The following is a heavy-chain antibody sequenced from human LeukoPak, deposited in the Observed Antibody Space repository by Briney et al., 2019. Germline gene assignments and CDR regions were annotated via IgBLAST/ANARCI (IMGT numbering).Heavy chain of an antibody. J-gene: IGHJ4*02. Sequence: SVKVSCKVAGGTINNFAISWVRQAPGQGLEWMGRIIPFLGTTNYAQKFQGRVTITADEPTRTAYMELTYVRSDDTAVYYCTIIPNVILFTHYFEYWGQGTLVTVSS. CDR2: IIPFLGTT. CDR1: GGTINNFA. CDR3: TIIPNVILFTHYFEY. V-gene: IGHV1-69*11. D-gene: IGHD2-21*01.